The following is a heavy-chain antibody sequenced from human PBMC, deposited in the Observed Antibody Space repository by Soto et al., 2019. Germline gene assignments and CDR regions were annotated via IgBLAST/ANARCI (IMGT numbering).Heavy chain of an antibody. CDR1: GFTFTSSS. CDR3: ARSLVKVQSYDFWQVEEDYYYYYMDV. Sequence: SVKVSCKASGFTFTSSSVQWVRQARGQRLEWIGWIVVGSGNTNYAQKFQERVTITKGMSTSTAYMELSSLRSEDTAVYYCARSLVKVQSYDFWQVEEDYYYYYMDVWGKGTTVTVSS. D-gene: IGHD3-3*01. CDR2: IVVGSGNT. V-gene: IGHV1-58*01. J-gene: IGHJ6*03.